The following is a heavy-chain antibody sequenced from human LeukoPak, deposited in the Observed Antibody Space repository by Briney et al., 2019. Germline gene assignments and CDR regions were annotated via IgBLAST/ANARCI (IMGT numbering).Heavy chain of an antibody. Sequence: GGSLRLSCAASGFTFSNAWMSWVRQAPGKGLEWVGRIKSKTDGGTTDYAAPVKGRFTISRDDSKNTLYLQMNSLKTEDTAVYYCTTVPWKITYYYDSSGLDYFDYWGQGTLVTVSS. CDR2: IKSKTDGGTT. V-gene: IGHV3-15*01. J-gene: IGHJ4*02. CDR3: TTVPWKITYYYDSSGLDYFDY. CDR1: GFTFSNAW. D-gene: IGHD3-22*01.